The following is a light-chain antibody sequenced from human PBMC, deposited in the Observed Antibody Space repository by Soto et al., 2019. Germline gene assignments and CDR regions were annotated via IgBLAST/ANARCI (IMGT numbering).Light chain of an antibody. Sequence: EIVLTQSPGTLSLSPGERATLFCRASQSVRSSYLARYEQKPGQAPRLLIHGASTRATGIPDRFSGSGSGTEFTLPIRRQEPEDFAVYYCQQYRSSPMYTLGQGTELDIK. J-gene: IGKJ2*01. CDR2: GAS. V-gene: IGKV3-20*01. CDR3: QQYRSSPMYT. CDR1: QSVRSSY.